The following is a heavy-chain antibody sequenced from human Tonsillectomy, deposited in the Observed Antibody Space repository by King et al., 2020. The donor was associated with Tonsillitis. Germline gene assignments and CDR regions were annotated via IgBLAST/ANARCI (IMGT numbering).Heavy chain of an antibody. CDR1: GGSFSGYS. D-gene: IGHD2-2*01. V-gene: IGHV4-34*01. CDR2: INHSGST. J-gene: IGHJ5*02. CDR3: ATSTTYHSPDCSSSHCPNWFDP. Sequence: VQLQQWGAGLLKPSETLSLPCAVYGGSFSGYSWSWIRQPPGKGLEWIGEINHSGSTNYNPSLKSRVTMSLDTSKNQFSLTLSSVTAAATAVYYCATSTTYHSPDCSSSHCPNWFDPWGQGTLVTVSS.